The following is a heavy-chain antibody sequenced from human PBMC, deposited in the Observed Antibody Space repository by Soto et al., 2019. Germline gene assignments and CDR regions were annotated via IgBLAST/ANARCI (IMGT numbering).Heavy chain of an antibody. V-gene: IGHV3-21*01. CDR1: GFTFSSYS. Sequence: KTGGSLRLSCAASGFTFSSYSMNWVRQAPGKGLEWVSSISSSSSYIYYADSVKGRFTISRDNAKNSLYLQMNSLRAEDTAVYYCARDRVYSSSSTPFDYWGQGTLVTVSS. D-gene: IGHD6-13*01. J-gene: IGHJ4*02. CDR2: ISSSSSYI. CDR3: ARDRVYSSSSTPFDY.